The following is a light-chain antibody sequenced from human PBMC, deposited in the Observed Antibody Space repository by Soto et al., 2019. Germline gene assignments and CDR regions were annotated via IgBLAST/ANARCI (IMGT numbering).Light chain of an antibody. CDR1: SSDVGGYNY. Sequence: QSALTQPRSVSGSPGQSVTISCTGTSSDVGGYNYVSWYQQHPGKAPKLMIYDVSKRPSGVPDRFSGSKSGNTASLTISGLQVEDEADYYCCSYAGSYTSPFYVFGTGTKLTVL. CDR2: DVS. J-gene: IGLJ1*01. CDR3: CSYAGSYTSPFYV. V-gene: IGLV2-11*01.